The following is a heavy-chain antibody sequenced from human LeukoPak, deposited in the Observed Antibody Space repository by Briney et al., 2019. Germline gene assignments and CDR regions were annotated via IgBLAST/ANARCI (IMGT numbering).Heavy chain of an antibody. CDR3: AREEGGAPAGAFDI. J-gene: IGHJ3*02. CDR2: IIPIFGTA. D-gene: IGHD1-26*01. V-gene: IGHV1-69*01. CDR1: GGTFSSYA. Sequence: ASVKVSCKASGGTFSSYAISWVRQAPGQGLEWMGGIIPIFGTANYAQKFQGRVTITADESTSTAYMELSSLRSEDTAVYYCAREEGGAPAGAFDIWSQGTMVTVSS.